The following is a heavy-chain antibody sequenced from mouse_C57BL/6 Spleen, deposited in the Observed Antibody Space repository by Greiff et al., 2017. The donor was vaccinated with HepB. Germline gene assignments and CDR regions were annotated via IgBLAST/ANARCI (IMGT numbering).Heavy chain of an antibody. Sequence: QVQLQQSGAELARPGASVKLSCKASGYTFTSYGISWVKQRTGQGLEWIGEIYPRSGNTYYNEKFKGKATLTADKSSSTAYMELRSLTSEDSAVYFCARKGPSTMVTTSFAYWGQGTLVTVSA. D-gene: IGHD2-2*01. CDR1: GYTFTSYG. J-gene: IGHJ3*01. CDR3: ARKGPSTMVTTSFAY. CDR2: IYPRSGNT. V-gene: IGHV1-81*01.